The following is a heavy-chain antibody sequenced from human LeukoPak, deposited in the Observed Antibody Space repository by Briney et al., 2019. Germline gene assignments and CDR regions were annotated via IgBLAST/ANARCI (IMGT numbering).Heavy chain of an antibody. D-gene: IGHD3-10*01. CDR3: ARTLVRGDTANYYNYYGMDV. V-gene: IGHV1-69*13. Sequence: GASVKVSCKASGGTFSSYAISWVRQAPGQGLEWMGGIIPIFGTANYAQKYQGRVTITADESTSTAYMELSSLRSEDTAVYYCARTLVRGDTANYYNYYGMDVWGQGTTVTVSS. J-gene: IGHJ6*02. CDR2: IIPIFGTA. CDR1: GGTFSSYA.